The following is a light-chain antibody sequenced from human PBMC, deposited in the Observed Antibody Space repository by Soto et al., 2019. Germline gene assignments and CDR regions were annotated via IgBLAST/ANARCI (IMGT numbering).Light chain of an antibody. CDR2: GAS. CDR1: QSVSSRY. J-gene: IGKJ2*03. V-gene: IGKV3-20*01. CDR3: QQYENSPMYS. Sequence: DIVLTQSPGTLYLSPGERATLSCRASQSVSSRYLAWYQQKPGPAPRLVIYGASSRAIGIPDRFSGSGSGTDFPLTISRVDAEDFAVYYCQQYENSPMYSFGQGTKLEIK.